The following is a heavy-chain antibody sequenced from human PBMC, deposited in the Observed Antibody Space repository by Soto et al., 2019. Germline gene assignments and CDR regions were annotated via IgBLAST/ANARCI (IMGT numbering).Heavy chain of an antibody. CDR2: VYYDGGS. V-gene: IGHV4-59*08. J-gene: IGHJ6*02. CDR3: VRKGIGNLHGLVDV. D-gene: IGHD3-10*01. CDR1: GGSIDGRN. Sequence: QVQLQESGPGLVKPSETLSLTCTVSGGSIDGRNCAWIRQPPGKGLEWLGYVYYDGGSSYNPSVKSRLTLSMDTSKSQFSLQLRSVTAADTAVYYCVRKGIGNLHGLVDVWGRGTTVTVSS.